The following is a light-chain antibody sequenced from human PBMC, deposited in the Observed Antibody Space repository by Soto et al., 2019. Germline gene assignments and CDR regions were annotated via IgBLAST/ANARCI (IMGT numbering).Light chain of an antibody. J-gene: IGKJ1*01. Sequence: EIGMTQSPVTLSASPWERATLSGMASQSVRSNLAWYQQKPGQAPRLLMYDASTRATGIPARFSGSGSGTEFTLTISSLQSEDFAVYYCQQYNYWPPWTFGQGAKVDIK. CDR1: QSVRSN. CDR3: QQYNYWPPWT. V-gene: IGKV3-15*01. CDR2: DAS.